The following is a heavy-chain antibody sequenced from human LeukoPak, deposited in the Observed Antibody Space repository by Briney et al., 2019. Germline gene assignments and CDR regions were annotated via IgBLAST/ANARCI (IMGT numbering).Heavy chain of an antibody. D-gene: IGHD3-10*01. V-gene: IGHV3-23*01. CDR2: VSGSGGGT. CDR3: AKGGDYYGATFDF. CDR1: GFTFSGHW. Sequence: QTGGSLRLSCAASGFTFSGHWMSWVRQAPGKGLEWVSSVSGSGGGTYYADSVKGRFTISRDNSKNTLYLQMNSLRAEDTAVYFCAKGGDYYGATFDFWGQGTLVTVSS. J-gene: IGHJ4*02.